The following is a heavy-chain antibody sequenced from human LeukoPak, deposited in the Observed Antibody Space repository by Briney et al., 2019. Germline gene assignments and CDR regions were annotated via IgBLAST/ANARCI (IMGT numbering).Heavy chain of an antibody. CDR3: ARPYYYDSRIDP. V-gene: IGHV4-30-4*01. Sequence: SETLSLTCTVSGGSITSGDYYWSWIRQPPGKGLEWIAYMYYSGSTYYNPSLKSRVTMSADTSKNQFSLKLSSVTAADTAVYYCARPYYYDSRIDPRGQGTLVTVSS. CDR1: GGSITSGDYY. D-gene: IGHD3-22*01. CDR2: MYYSGST. J-gene: IGHJ5*02.